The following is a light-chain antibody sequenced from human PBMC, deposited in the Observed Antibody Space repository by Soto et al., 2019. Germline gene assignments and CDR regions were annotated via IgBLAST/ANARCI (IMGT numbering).Light chain of an antibody. CDR1: SSNVGSNY. CDR3: AAWDDSLSGFWV. J-gene: IGLJ3*02. Sequence: QSVLTQPPSASGTPGQRVTISCSGSSSNVGSNYVYWYQQLPGTAPKLLMYKNNLRPSGVPDRFSGSKFDTSASLAISGLRSEDEADYFCAAWDDSLSGFWVFGGGTKLTVL. CDR2: KNN. V-gene: IGLV1-47*01.